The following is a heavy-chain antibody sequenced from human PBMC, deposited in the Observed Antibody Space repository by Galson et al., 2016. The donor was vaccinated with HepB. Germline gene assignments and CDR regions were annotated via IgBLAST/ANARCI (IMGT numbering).Heavy chain of an antibody. D-gene: IGHD3-9*01. CDR2: IDWDDDK. CDR1: GFSLSTSAMC. Sequence: PALVKPTQTLTLTCTFSGFSLSTSAMCVSWIRQPPGKALEWLALIDWDDDKYYSTSLKTRLTISKDTSKNQVVLTMTNMDPVDTATYYCARSFEHYDILTGYYRSLRDAFDIWGQGTMVTVSS. V-gene: IGHV2-70*01. CDR3: ARSFEHYDILTGYYRSLRDAFDI. J-gene: IGHJ3*02.